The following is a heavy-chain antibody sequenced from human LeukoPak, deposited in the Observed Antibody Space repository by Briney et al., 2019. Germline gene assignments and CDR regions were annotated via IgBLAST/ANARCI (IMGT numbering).Heavy chain of an antibody. V-gene: IGHV3-23*01. D-gene: IGHD3-10*01. CDR2: ISGSGGST. J-gene: IGHJ4*02. CDR3: AKEPIRWGSGSLFDY. Sequence: PGGSLRLSCAASGFTFSSYAMSWVRQAPGKGLERVSAISGSGGSTYYADSVKGRFTISRDNSKNTLYLQMNSLRAEDTAVYYCAKEPIRWGSGSLFDYWGQGTLVTVSS. CDR1: GFTFSSYA.